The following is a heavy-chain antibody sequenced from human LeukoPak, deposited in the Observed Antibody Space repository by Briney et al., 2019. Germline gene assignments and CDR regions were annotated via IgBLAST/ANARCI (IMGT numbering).Heavy chain of an antibody. CDR3: ARSKRGLQLGFDC. V-gene: IGHV3-21*01. J-gene: IGHJ5*01. CDR2: ISSSSSYI. D-gene: IGHD5-24*01. Sequence: GGSLRLSCAASGFTFSSYSMNWVRQAPGKGLEWVSSISSSSSYIYYADSVKGRFTISRDNAKNSLYLQMNSLRAEDTAVYYCARSKRGLQLGFDCWGQGTLVTVSS. CDR1: GFTFSSYS.